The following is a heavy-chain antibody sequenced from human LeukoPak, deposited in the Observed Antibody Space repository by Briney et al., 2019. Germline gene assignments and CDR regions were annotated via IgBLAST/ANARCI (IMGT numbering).Heavy chain of an antibody. D-gene: IGHD3-10*01. Sequence: TGGSLRLSCAASGFTFSTRWMNWVRQAPGKGLEWVALITYDGYYKYYSDSVKGRFTISSDTSKNTLYLQMNSLRAEDTAVYYCARDLSPVVRASPMGYWGQGTLVTVSS. J-gene: IGHJ4*02. V-gene: IGHV3-30*03. CDR3: ARDLSPVVRASPMGY. CDR1: GFTFSTRW. CDR2: ITYDGYYK.